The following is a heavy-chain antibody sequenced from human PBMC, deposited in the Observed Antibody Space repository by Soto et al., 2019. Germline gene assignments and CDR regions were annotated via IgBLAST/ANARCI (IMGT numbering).Heavy chain of an antibody. CDR2: INVSGNS. Sequence: QVQLQQWGAGLLKPSETLSLTCAVYGGSFSGYQWSWIRQTPGKGLEWIGEINVSGNSNYNPSLKSQVTNFLDTPKKQISLKLSYVTAAETAVYYCARGLILWFGELSRRGGYYYYMDVWGKGTTVSVSS. CDR1: GGSFSGYQ. D-gene: IGHD3-10*01. J-gene: IGHJ6*03. V-gene: IGHV4-34*01. CDR3: ARGLILWFGELSRRGGYYYYMDV.